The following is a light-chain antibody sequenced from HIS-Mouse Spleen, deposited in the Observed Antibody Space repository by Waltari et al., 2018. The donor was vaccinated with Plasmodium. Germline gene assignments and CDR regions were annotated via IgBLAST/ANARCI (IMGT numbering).Light chain of an antibody. CDR1: QGISSY. Sequence: DIQLTQSPSFLSASVGDRVTITCRASQGISSYLAWYQQKPGKAPKLLFYAAYTLQSGVPSRCSVTGSGTEFTLTISSLQPEEFATYYCQQLNSYPYTFGQGTKLEIK. CDR3: QQLNSYPYT. CDR2: AAY. V-gene: IGKV1-9*01. J-gene: IGKJ2*01.